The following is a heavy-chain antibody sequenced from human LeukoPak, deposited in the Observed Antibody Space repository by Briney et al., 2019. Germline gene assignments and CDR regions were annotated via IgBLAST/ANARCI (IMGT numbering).Heavy chain of an antibody. CDR1: AFTVSSNY. CDR2: ICSGGST. J-gene: IGHJ4*02. V-gene: IGHV3-66*02. CDR3: ARDVIDGPAGVDY. Sequence: GGPLRLSCAASAFTVSSNYMSWVRQAPGKGLEWVSVICSGGSTYYADSVKGRFTISRDNSKNTLYLQMNSLRAEDTAVYYCARDVIDGPAGVDYWGQGTLVTVSS. D-gene: IGHD2/OR15-2a*01.